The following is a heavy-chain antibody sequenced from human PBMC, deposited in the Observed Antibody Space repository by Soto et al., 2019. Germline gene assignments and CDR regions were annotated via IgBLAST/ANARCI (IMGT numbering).Heavy chain of an antibody. V-gene: IGHV1-18*01. CDR2: ISANNGNT. Sequence: ASVKVSCKASGYTFTSYGISWVRQAPGQGLEWMGWISANNGNTNYAQKLQGRVTMTTDTSTSTAYMELSSLRSDDTAVYYCASYYYDSSGYYSVPGWFDPWGQGTLVTVSS. CDR3: ASYYYDSSGYYSVPGWFDP. CDR1: GYTFTSYG. D-gene: IGHD3-22*01. J-gene: IGHJ5*02.